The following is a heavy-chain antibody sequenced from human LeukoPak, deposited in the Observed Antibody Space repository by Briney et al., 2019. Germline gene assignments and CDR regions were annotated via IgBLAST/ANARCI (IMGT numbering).Heavy chain of an antibody. Sequence: ASVKVSCKTSRYTFTSYYMNWVRQAPGQGLEWMGWISPRSGDTSYAQKFQGRVTMTRDTSINTVDMDLSGLTSDDTAVFYCARGREIHGGSDTKLDDYWGQGTLVTVSS. V-gene: IGHV1-2*02. CDR2: ISPRSGDT. D-gene: IGHD3-10*01. CDR1: RYTFTSYY. CDR3: ARGREIHGGSDTKLDDY. J-gene: IGHJ4*02.